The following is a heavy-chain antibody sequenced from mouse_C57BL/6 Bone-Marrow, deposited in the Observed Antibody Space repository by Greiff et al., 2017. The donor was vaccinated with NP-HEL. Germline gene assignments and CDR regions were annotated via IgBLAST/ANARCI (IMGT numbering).Heavy chain of an antibody. CDR2: IDPSDSYT. V-gene: IGHV1-50*01. CDR3: ARAEITTVVAPFDY. Sequence: VQLQQPGAELVKPGASVKLSCKASGYTFTSYWMQWVKQRPGQGLEWIGEIDPSDSYTNYNQKFKGKATLTVDTSSSTAYMQLSSLTSEDSAVYYCARAEITTVVAPFDYWGQGTTLTVSS. CDR1: GYTFTSYW. D-gene: IGHD1-1*01. J-gene: IGHJ2*01.